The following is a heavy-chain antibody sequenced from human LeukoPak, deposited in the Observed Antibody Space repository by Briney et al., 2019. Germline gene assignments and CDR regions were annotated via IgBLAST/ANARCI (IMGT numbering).Heavy chain of an antibody. J-gene: IGHJ4*02. CDR3: ARALYYYDSSGYSPGGY. V-gene: IGHV3-21*01. CDR1: GFTFSSYS. CDR2: ISSSSSYI. Sequence: GGSLRLSCAASGFTFSSYSMNWVRQAPGKGREWVSSISSSSSYIYYADSVKGRFTISRDNAKNSLYLQMNSLRAEDTAVYYCARALYYYDSSGYSPGGYWGQGTLVTVSS. D-gene: IGHD3-22*01.